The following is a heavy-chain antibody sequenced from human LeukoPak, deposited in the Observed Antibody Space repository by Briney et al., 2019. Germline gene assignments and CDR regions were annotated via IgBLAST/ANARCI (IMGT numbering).Heavy chain of an antibody. CDR1: GGSFSGYY. CDR3: ANGLWFGDVDPDP. CDR2: IYYSGST. Sequence: SETLSLICAVYGGSFSGYYWSWIRQPPGKGLEWIGSIYYSGSTYYNPSLKSRVTISVDTSKNQFSLKLSSVTAADTAVYYCANGLWFGDVDPDPWGQGTLVTVSS. D-gene: IGHD3-10*01. J-gene: IGHJ5*02. V-gene: IGHV4-34*01.